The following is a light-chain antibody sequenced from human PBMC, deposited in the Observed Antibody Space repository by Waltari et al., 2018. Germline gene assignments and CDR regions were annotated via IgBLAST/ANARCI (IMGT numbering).Light chain of an antibody. CDR2: EDN. V-gene: IGLV6-57*02. J-gene: IGLJ2*01. CDR3: QSYDSSTVV. Sequence: NFMLTQPHSVSESPGKTVTIPCTGSSGTLASHLVPWYQPRPGSAPTPVIYEDNQRPSGVPDRFSGSIDSSSNSASLTISGLKTEDEADYYCQSYDSSTVVFGGGTKLTVL. CDR1: SGTLASHL.